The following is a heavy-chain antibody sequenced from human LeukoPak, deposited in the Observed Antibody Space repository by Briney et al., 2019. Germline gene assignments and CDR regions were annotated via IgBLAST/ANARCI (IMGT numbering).Heavy chain of an antibody. Sequence: GGSLQISCQTSGSIFTTYWIAWARQLPGKGLEWMGIIYPGYSDTRYRPSFQGQVTISADKSINTAYLQWSSLKASDTAMYYCARQSTTSSPSDYWGQGTLVTVSS. J-gene: IGHJ4*02. CDR3: ARQSTTSSPSDY. CDR1: GSIFTTYW. V-gene: IGHV5-51*01. D-gene: IGHD4-17*01. CDR2: IYPGYSDT.